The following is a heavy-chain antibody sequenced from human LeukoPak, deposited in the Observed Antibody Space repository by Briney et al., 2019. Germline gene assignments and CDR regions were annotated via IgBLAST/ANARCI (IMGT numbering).Heavy chain of an antibody. CDR1: GGSISSYY. D-gene: IGHD5-18*01. J-gene: IGHJ4*02. V-gene: IGHV4-59*12. CDR2: IYYSGST. Sequence: SETLSLTCTVSGGSISSYYWSWIRQPPGKGLEWIGYIYYSGSTNYNPSLKSRVTISVDTSKNQFSLKLSSVTAADTAVYYCARVSRGYSYGSFDYWGQGTLVTVSS. CDR3: ARVSRGYSYGSFDY.